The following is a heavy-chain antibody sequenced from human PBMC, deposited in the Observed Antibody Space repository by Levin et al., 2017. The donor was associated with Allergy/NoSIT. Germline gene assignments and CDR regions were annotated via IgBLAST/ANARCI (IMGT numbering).Heavy chain of an antibody. J-gene: IGHJ3*02. CDR2: ISYDGSNK. CDR1: GFTFSSYA. V-gene: IGHV3-30*04. CDR3: ARVVEAAAGSDAFDI. Sequence: SCAASGFTFSSYAMHWVRQAPGKGLEWVAVISYDGSNKYYADSVKGRFTISRDNSKNTLYLQMNSLRAEDTAVYYCARVVEAAAGSDAFDIWGQGTMVTVSS. D-gene: IGHD6-13*01.